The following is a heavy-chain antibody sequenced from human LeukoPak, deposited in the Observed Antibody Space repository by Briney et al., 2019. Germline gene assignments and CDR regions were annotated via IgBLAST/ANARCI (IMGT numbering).Heavy chain of an antibody. CDR2: ISSSSSTI. Sequence: GGSLRLSCAASGFTFSSYSMNWVRQAPGKGLEWVSYISSSSSTIYYADSVKGRFTISRDNAKNSLYLQMNSLRAEDTAVYYCARERLVVPTMVRGVRLDYWGQGTLVTVSS. CDR3: ARERLVVPTMVRGVRLDY. J-gene: IGHJ4*02. CDR1: GFTFSSYS. V-gene: IGHV3-48*04. D-gene: IGHD3-10*01.